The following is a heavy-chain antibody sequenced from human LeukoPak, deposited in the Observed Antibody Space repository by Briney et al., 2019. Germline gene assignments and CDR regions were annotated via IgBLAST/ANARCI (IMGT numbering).Heavy chain of an antibody. D-gene: IGHD3-22*01. V-gene: IGHV3-21*01. J-gene: IGHJ4*02. CDR2: ITSSSSYI. CDR1: GFTFSTYN. CDR3: SRAPAHYYDSSDYYYVGESYFDY. Sequence: GGSLRLSCAASGFTFSTYNMNWVRQAPGKGLEWVSSITSSSSYIYYADSVKGRFTISRDNAKNSLYLQMNSLRAEDTAVYYCSRAPAHYYDSSDYYYVGESYFDYWGQGTLVTVSS.